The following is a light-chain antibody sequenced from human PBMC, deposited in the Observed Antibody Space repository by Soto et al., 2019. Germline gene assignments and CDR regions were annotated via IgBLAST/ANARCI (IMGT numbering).Light chain of an antibody. CDR1: QSVSSD. CDR2: GAS. J-gene: IGKJ1*01. CDR3: RQYNDWPGT. Sequence: EIVMTQSPATLSVSPGERATLSCRASQSVSSDLAWYQQKPDQAPRLLMYGASTRATGIPARFSGSGSGTEFTLTISSLQSEDFAVYYCRQYNDWPGTFGQGTKVEIK. V-gene: IGKV3-15*01.